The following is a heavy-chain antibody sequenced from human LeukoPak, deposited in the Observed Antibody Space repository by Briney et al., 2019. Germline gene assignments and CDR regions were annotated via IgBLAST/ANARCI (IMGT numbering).Heavy chain of an antibody. Sequence: GGSLRLSCAASGFTFSNYGMHWVRQAPGKGLEWVALISYDGSNKYYADSVKGRFTISRDNSKNTLYLQMNSLRAEDTAVYYCAKDSPGDYLYSSSSRGAPDYWGQGTLVTVSS. V-gene: IGHV3-30*18. D-gene: IGHD6-6*01. CDR1: GFTFSNYG. CDR2: ISYDGSNK. J-gene: IGHJ4*02. CDR3: AKDSPGDYLYSSSSRGAPDY.